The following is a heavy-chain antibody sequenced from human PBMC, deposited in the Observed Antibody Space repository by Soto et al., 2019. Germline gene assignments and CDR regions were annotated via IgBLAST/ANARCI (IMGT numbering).Heavy chain of an antibody. D-gene: IGHD1-1*01. J-gene: IGHJ6*02. Sequence: PSVTVSLPGTVSCVPISSADCHCSCIRQTPGKGLEWIGHIFYSGTTYYNPSLKSRLTISVDTSKNHFSLRLTSVTAADTAVYYCARDLWVEHELYYYGMDVWAQGTTVTVTS. CDR1: CVPISSADCH. CDR3: ARDLWVEHELYYYGMDV. V-gene: IGHV4-30-4*01. CDR2: IFYSGTT.